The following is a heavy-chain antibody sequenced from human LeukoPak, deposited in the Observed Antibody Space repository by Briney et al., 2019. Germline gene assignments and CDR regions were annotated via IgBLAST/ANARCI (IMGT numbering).Heavy chain of an antibody. CDR1: GFTFNTYG. V-gene: IGHV3-30*18. D-gene: IGHD4-17*01. J-gene: IGHJ4*02. CDR3: AKLPTSYGDYGWDY. Sequence: GRSLRLSCAVSGFTFNTYGLHWVRQAPGKGLEWLGFISKEGNDDYYANSVKGRFTISRDNSKKTLYLQMNSLRDEDTAVYYCAKLPTSYGDYGWDYWGQGTLVIVSS. CDR2: ISKEGNDD.